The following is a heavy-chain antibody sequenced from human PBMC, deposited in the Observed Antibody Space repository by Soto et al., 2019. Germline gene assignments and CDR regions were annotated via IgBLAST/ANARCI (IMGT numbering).Heavy chain of an antibody. Sequence: PSETLSLTCTVSGGSISSGDYYWSWIRQPPGKGLEWIGYIYYSGSTYYNPSLKSRITISVDTSKNQFSLMLSSVTAADTAVYFCARGDSSGFYYGDWFDPWGQGTLVTVSS. V-gene: IGHV4-30-4*01. CDR3: ARGDSSGFYYGDWFDP. CDR1: GGSISSGDYY. J-gene: IGHJ5*02. CDR2: IYYSGST. D-gene: IGHD3-22*01.